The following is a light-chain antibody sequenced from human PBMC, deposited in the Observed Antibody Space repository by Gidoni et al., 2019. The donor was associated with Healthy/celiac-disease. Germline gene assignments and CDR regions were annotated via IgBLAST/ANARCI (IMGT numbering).Light chain of an antibody. V-gene: IGKV3-20*01. CDR3: QQYGSSPRT. Sequence: TVLTLSPGTLSLSPGERATLSCRASQSVSSSYLAWYQQKPGQAPRLLIYGASSRATGIPDRFSGSGSGTDFTLTISRLEPEDFAVYYCQQYGSSPRTFGRGTKVEIK. CDR1: QSVSSSY. J-gene: IGKJ4*01. CDR2: GAS.